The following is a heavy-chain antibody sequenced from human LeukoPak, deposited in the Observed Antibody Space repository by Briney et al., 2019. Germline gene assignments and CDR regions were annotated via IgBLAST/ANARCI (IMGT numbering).Heavy chain of an antibody. CDR3: AREDFDTSGYYRPY. CDR1: GYSISSGYY. V-gene: IGHV4-38-2*02. CDR2: IYHSGRT. Sequence: SETLSLTCAVSGYSISSGYYWGWIRPPPGKGREWIGSIYHSGRTYYNSSLKSRVTISVDTSKNQFSLKLNSVTAADTAVYYCAREDFDTSGYYRPYWGEGSLVTVAS. D-gene: IGHD3-22*01. J-gene: IGHJ4*02.